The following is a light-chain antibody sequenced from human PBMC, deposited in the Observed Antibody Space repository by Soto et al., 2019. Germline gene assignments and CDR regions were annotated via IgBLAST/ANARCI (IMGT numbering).Light chain of an antibody. Sequence: EIVMTQSPATLSVSPGQSSTLSCSSSQSVSSNLAWYQQKPGQAPRLLIYGASTRATGIPARFSGSGSGTEFTLTISSLQSEDFAVYYCQQYNNWPPWTFGQGTKVDI. J-gene: IGKJ1*01. CDR1: QSVSSN. CDR2: GAS. CDR3: QQYNNWPPWT. V-gene: IGKV3-15*01.